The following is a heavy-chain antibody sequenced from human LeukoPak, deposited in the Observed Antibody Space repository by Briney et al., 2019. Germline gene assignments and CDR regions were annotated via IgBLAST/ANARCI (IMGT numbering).Heavy chain of an antibody. CDR3: AREVGYSGYDSNIDY. D-gene: IGHD5-12*01. CDR2: ISSSGSTI. CDR1: GFTLSSYW. V-gene: IGHV3-48*04. J-gene: IGHJ4*02. Sequence: GGSLRLSCAASGFTLSSYWMSWVRQAPGKGLEWVSYISSSGSTIYYADSVKGRFTISRDNAKNSLYLQMNSLRAEDTAVYYCAREVGYSGYDSNIDYWGQGTLVTVSS.